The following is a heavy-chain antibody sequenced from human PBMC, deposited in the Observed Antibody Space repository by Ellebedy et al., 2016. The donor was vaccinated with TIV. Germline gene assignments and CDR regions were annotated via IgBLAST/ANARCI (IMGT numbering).Heavy chain of an antibody. CDR2: ISGSSTYI. CDR1: GFTFSDHY. Sequence: PGGSLRLSCAASGFTFSDHYMNWVRQAPGKGLEWVSSISGSSTYIYYEDSVKGRFAISRDNAKNSLYLQMNSLRAEDTAVYYCARKVPAPTTVPPNWYFDLWGRGTLVTVSS. D-gene: IGHD4-17*01. CDR3: ARKVPAPTTVPPNWYFDL. J-gene: IGHJ2*01. V-gene: IGHV3-21*01.